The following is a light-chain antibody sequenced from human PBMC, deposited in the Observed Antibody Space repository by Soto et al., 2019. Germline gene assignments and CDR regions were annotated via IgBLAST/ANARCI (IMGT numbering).Light chain of an antibody. CDR3: AAWDDSLSGPVV. CDR1: SSNIGSNF. V-gene: IGLV1-47*01. CDR2: RNN. J-gene: IGLJ2*01. Sequence: QSVLTQSPSASGTPGQRVTISCSGSSSNIGSNFVYWYQQLPGTAPKLLIYRNNRRPSGVPDRFSGSKSGASASLAISGLRSEDEADYYCAAWDDSLSGPVVFGGGTKLTVL.